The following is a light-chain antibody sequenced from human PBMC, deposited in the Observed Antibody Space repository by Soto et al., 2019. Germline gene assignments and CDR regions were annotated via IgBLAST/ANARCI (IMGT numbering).Light chain of an antibody. CDR3: QQRHMWPIT. V-gene: IGKV3-11*01. CDR1: QSFRGL. Sequence: VLTQSPVTLSLSPGERATLSCRASQSFRGLLAWYQQKPGQAPRLLIYDAYNRATGIPPRLSGSGSGTDFTLTISRLEPEDSAVYYCQQRHMWPITFGQGTRLEIK. J-gene: IGKJ5*01. CDR2: DAY.